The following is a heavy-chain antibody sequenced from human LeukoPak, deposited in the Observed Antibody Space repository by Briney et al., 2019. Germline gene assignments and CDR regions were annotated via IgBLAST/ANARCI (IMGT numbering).Heavy chain of an antibody. V-gene: IGHV4-61*01. CDR3: ARDIADYYDSSTAA. Sequence: SETLSLTCTVSGGSVSSGSYYWSWIRQPPGKGLEWIGYIYYSGSTNYNPSLKSRVTISVDTSKNQFSLKLSSVTAADTAVYYCARDIADYYDSSTAAWGQGTLVTVSS. J-gene: IGHJ5*02. D-gene: IGHD3-22*01. CDR1: GGSVSSGSYY. CDR2: IYYSGST.